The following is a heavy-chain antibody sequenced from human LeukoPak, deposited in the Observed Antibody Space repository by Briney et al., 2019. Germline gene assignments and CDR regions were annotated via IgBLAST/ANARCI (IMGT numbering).Heavy chain of an antibody. CDR3: AREDGYYSNYFDY. CDR1: GGSISSGSYY. CDR2: IYTSGST. V-gene: IGHV4-61*02. J-gene: IGHJ4*02. D-gene: IGHD4-11*01. Sequence: SETLSLTCTVSGGSISSGSYYWSWIRQPAGKGLEWIGRIYTSGSTNYNPSLKSRVTISVDTSKNQFSLKLSSVTAADTAVYYCAREDGYYSNYFDYWGQGTLVTVSS.